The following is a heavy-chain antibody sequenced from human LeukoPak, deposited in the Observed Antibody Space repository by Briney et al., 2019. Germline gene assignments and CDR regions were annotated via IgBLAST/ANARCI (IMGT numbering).Heavy chain of an antibody. CDR3: ARGFSGYSTLYYYYGMDV. Sequence: GGSLRLSCAASGFTFSSYAMHWVRQAPGKGLEWGAVISYDGSNKYYADSVKGRFTISRDNSKNTLYLQMNSLRAEDTAVYYCARGFSGYSTLYYYYGMDVWGQGTTVTVSS. J-gene: IGHJ6*02. D-gene: IGHD5-12*01. CDR2: ISYDGSNK. CDR1: GFTFSSYA. V-gene: IGHV3-30-3*01.